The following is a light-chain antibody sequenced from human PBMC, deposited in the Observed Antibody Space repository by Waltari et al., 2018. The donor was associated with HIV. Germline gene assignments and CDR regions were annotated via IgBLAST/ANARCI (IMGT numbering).Light chain of an antibody. CDR3: QQYGTSPRT. Sequence: EIVLTQSPGSLSLSPGERATLSCRASQSFNSNYLAWYQQKPGQAPRLLIYGASSRATGIPNRFSGSGSGTDFTLTVSRLEPEDSAVYYCQQYGTSPRTFGRGTKVEI. V-gene: IGKV3-20*01. CDR2: GAS. CDR1: QSFNSNY. J-gene: IGKJ1*01.